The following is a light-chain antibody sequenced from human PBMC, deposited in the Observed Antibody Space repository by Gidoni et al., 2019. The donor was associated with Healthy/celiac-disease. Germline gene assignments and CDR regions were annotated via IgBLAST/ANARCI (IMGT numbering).Light chain of an antibody. CDR3: QQRSNWPLT. CDR2: DAS. V-gene: IGKV3-11*01. J-gene: IGKJ4*01. Sequence: EIVLTQSPATMSLSPGERATLSCRASQSVSSYLACYQQKPGQAPRLLIYDASNRATGIPARFSCSGSGTDFTLTISSLEPEDFAVYYCQQRSNWPLTFGGGTKVEI. CDR1: QSVSSY.